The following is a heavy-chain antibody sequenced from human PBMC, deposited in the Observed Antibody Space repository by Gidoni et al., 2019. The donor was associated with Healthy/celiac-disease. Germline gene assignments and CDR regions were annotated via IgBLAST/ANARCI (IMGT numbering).Heavy chain of an antibody. CDR3: AGNYDFWSGLSPSSPGVPPYFDY. V-gene: IGHV3-11*01. J-gene: IGHJ4*02. D-gene: IGHD3-3*01. Sequence: QVQLVESGGGLVKPGGSLRLSCAASGFTFSDYYLSWIRQAPGKGLEWVSYISSSGSTIYYADSVKGRFTISRDNAKNSLYLQMNSLRAEDTAVYYCAGNYDFWSGLSPSSPGVPPYFDYWGQGTLVTVSS. CDR2: ISSSGSTI. CDR1: GFTFSDYY.